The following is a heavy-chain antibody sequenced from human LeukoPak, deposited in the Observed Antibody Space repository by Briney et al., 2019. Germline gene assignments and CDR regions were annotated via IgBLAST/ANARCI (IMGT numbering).Heavy chain of an antibody. CDR2: INPNSGGT. D-gene: IGHD5-24*01. Sequence: ASVKVSCKASGYTFTAYYIHWVRQAPGQGLEWMGWINPNSGGTNYVQKFQGRVTMTRDTSISTAYMELNRLRSEDTAVYYCARMMATIHSYVDYWGQGTLVTV. CDR3: ARMMATIHSYVDY. J-gene: IGHJ4*02. V-gene: IGHV1-2*02. CDR1: GYTFTAYY.